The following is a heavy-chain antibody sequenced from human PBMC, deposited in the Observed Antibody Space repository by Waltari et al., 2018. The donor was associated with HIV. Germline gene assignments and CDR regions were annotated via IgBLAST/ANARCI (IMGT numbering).Heavy chain of an antibody. J-gene: IGHJ2*01. CDR1: GGSISSYY. CDR2: IYYSGST. V-gene: IGHV4-59*01. CDR3: ARCRERGLGFLEWNWYFDL. D-gene: IGHD3-3*01. Sequence: SGGSISSYYWSWIRQPPGKGLEWIGYIYYSGSTNYNPSLKSRVTISVDTSKNQFSLKLSSVTAADTAVYYCARCRERGLGFLEWNWYFDLWGRGTLVTVSS.